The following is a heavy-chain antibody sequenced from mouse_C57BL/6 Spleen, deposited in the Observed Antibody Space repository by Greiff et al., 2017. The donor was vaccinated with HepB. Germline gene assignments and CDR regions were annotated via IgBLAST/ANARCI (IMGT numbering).Heavy chain of an antibody. Sequence: SGAELVKPGASVKISCKASGYAFSSYWMNWVKQRPGKGLEWIGQIYPGDGDTNYNGKFKGKATLTADKSSSTAYMQLSSLTSEDSAVYFCARRGYGSPHYFDYWGQGTTLTVSS. CDR2: IYPGDGDT. CDR3: ARRGYGSPHYFDY. V-gene: IGHV1-80*01. CDR1: GYAFSSYW. D-gene: IGHD1-1*01. J-gene: IGHJ2*01.